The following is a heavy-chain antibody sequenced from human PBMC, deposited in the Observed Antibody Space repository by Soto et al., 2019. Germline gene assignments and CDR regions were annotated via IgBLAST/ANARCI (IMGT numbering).Heavy chain of an antibody. CDR2: IFYSGNT. CDR3: ARQLYSGDSSGSFGY. D-gene: IGHD6-19*01. V-gene: IGHV4-39*01. Sequence: QLQLQESGPGLVKPSETLSLTCTVSDDSIGRSNYFWGWIRQPPGKGLEWIGNIFYSGNTHYNPSLKSRVTISLDTSNHHFSLRVSSVTAADTAVYYCARQLYSGDSSGSFGYWGPGALVIVSS. CDR1: DDSIGRSNYF. J-gene: IGHJ4*02.